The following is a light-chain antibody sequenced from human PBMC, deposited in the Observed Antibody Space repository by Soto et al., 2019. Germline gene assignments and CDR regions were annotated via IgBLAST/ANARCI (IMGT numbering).Light chain of an antibody. CDR3: CSYAGNNNV. CDR2: EVT. Sequence: QSVLTQPPSASGSPGQSVTISCTGTSSDVGGHNYVSWYQQHPGKAPKLMIYEVTQRPSGVPDRFSGSKSGNTASLTVSGLQAEDEADYYCCSYAGNNNVFGTGTKVT. CDR1: SSDVGGHNY. J-gene: IGLJ1*01. V-gene: IGLV2-8*01.